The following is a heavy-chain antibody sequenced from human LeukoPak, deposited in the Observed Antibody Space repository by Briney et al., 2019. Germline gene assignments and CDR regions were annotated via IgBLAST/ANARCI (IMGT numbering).Heavy chain of an antibody. D-gene: IGHD4-17*01. Sequence: SETLSLTCTVSGGSISSYYWSWIRQPAGKGLEWIGRIYTSGNTNYNPSLKSRVTMSVDTSENQFSLKLSSVTAADTAVYYCAGGSYGDYDPKFDYWGQGTLVTVSS. CDR3: AGGSYGDYDPKFDY. CDR1: GGSISSYY. V-gene: IGHV4-4*07. J-gene: IGHJ4*02. CDR2: IYTSGNT.